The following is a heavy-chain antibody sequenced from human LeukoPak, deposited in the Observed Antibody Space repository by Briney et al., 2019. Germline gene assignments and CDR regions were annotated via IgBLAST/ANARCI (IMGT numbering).Heavy chain of an antibody. CDR2: IYYSGST. CDR1: GGSISSYY. CDR3: ARHSSGWYDYYYGMDV. J-gene: IGHJ6*02. V-gene: IGHV4-59*08. D-gene: IGHD6-19*01. Sequence: SETLSLTCTVSGGSISSYYWSWIRQPPGKGLEWIGYIYYSGSTYYNPSLKSRVTISVDTSKNQFSLKLSSVTAADTAVYYCARHSSGWYDYYYGMDVWGQGTTVTVSS.